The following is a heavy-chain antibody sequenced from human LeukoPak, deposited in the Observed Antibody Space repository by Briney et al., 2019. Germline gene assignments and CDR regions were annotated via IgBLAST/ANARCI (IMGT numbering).Heavy chain of an antibody. CDR3: ARGSLGRENCSGGSCYGARYYYYMDV. D-gene: IGHD2-15*01. J-gene: IGHJ6*03. Sequence: PSETLSLTCAVYGGSFSGYYWSWIRQPPGKGLEWIGEINHSGSTNYNPSLKSRVTISVDTSKNQFSLKLSSVTAADTAVYYCARGSLGRENCSGGSCYGARYYYYMDVWGKGTTVTVSS. V-gene: IGHV4-34*01. CDR1: GGSFSGYY. CDR2: INHSGST.